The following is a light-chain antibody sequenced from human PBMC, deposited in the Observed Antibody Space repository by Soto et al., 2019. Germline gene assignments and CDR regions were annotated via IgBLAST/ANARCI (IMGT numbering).Light chain of an antibody. CDR3: CSYTSRTTYV. V-gene: IGLV2-14*01. Sequence: QSALTQPASVSGSPGQSITISCTGTASDVGGYNYVSWYQQHPGKAPKLMIHAVSNRPSAISSRFSGSKSGNTASLTISGLQSEDEADYFCCSYTSRTTYVFGTGTKLTVL. CDR1: ASDVGGYNY. J-gene: IGLJ1*01. CDR2: AVS.